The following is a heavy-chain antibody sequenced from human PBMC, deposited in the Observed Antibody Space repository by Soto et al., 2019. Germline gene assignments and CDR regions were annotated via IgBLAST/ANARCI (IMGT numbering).Heavy chain of an antibody. CDR3: TTGDQQYCTNGVCYYYYYGMDV. V-gene: IGHV1-18*01. CDR1: GYTFTSYG. CDR2: ISAYNGNT. J-gene: IGHJ6*02. Sequence: GASVKVSCKASGYTFTSYGISWVRQAPGQGLEWMGWISAYNGNTNYAQKLQGRVTMTTDTSTSTAYMELRSLKTEDTAVYYCTTGDQQYCTNGVCYYYYYGMDVWGQGTTVTVSS. D-gene: IGHD2-8*01.